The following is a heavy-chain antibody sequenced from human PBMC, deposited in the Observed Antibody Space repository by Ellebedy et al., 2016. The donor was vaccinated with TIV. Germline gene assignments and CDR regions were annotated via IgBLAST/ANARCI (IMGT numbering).Heavy chain of an antibody. CDR3: ASKMGSRCWYHLDY. CDR1: GYTFTSYD. J-gene: IGHJ4*02. Sequence: AASVKVSCKASGYTFTSYDISWVRQAPGQGLEGMGWISVYRGNTNYAQKLQGRVTMTTDTSTSTAYMELTSLRSDDTAVYYCASKMGSRCWYHLDYWGQGTLVTVSS. D-gene: IGHD6-19*01. V-gene: IGHV1-18*04. CDR2: ISVYRGNT.